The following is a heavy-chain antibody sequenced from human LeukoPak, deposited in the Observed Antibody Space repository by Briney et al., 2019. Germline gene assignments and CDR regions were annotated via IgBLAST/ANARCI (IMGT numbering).Heavy chain of an antibody. CDR2: ISPYNGNT. CDR3: ARDFYDSSGYYYRSAFDI. V-gene: IGHV1-18*01. Sequence: ASVKVPCKASGYTFTSYGVSWVRQAPGQGLEWMGWISPYNGNTNYAQKLQGRVTMTTDTSTSTVYMELRSLRSDDTAVYYCARDFYDSSGYYYRSAFDIWGQGTMVTVSS. J-gene: IGHJ3*02. CDR1: GYTFTSYG. D-gene: IGHD3-22*01.